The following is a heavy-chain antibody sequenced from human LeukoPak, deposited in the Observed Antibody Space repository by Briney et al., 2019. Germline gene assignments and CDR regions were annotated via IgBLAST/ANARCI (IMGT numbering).Heavy chain of an antibody. CDR3: ANYFNSGPHGDY. J-gene: IGHJ4*02. CDR1: GFTFSSYS. V-gene: IGHV3-21*01. CDR2: ISSSSSYI. Sequence: GGSLRLSCAASGFTFSSYSMNWVRQAPGKGLEWVSSISSSSSYIYYADSVKGRFTISRDNAKNSLYLQMNSLTTEDTAVYYCANYFNSGPHGDYWGQGTLVTVSS. D-gene: IGHD3-10*01.